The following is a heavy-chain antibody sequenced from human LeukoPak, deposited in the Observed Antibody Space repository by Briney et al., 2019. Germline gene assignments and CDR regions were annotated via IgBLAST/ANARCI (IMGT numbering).Heavy chain of an antibody. CDR2: IYSSGRT. D-gene: IGHD1-26*01. V-gene: IGHV4-61*02. Sequence: PSETLSLTCTVSGDSISSGSYYWSWIRQPAGEGLEWIGRIYSSGRTHYSPSPKSRVAISVDTSKNRFSLRLSSVTAADAAVYYCARDLGGSYSSETWFDPWGQGTLVTVSS. CDR1: GDSISSGSYY. CDR3: ARDLGGSYSSETWFDP. J-gene: IGHJ5*02.